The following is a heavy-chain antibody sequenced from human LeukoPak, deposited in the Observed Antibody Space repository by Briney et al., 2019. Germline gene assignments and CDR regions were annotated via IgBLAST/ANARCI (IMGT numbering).Heavy chain of an antibody. D-gene: IGHD1-7*01. CDR3: ARELELRSNWFDP. V-gene: IGHV4-59*01. CDR1: GGSISSYY. Sequence: ETLSLTCTVSGGSISSYYWSWIRQPPGKGLEWLGYIYYSGSTNYNPSLKSRVTISVDTSKNQFSLKLSSVTAADTAVYYCARELELRSNWFDPWGQGTLVTVSS. J-gene: IGHJ5*02. CDR2: IYYSGST.